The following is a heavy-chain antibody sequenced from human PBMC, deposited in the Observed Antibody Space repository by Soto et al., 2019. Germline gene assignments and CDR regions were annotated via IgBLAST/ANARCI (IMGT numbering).Heavy chain of an antibody. Sequence: QVQLVQSGAEVKKPGASVKVSCKASGYSFSSFYMHWVRQAPGQGLEWMGEINPSGDSTTYAQKFQGRVTMTKDTSTSTLYMELSSLTSEDTAVYFCARDWEFGFWGQGTLVTVSS. V-gene: IGHV1-46*01. D-gene: IGHD3-10*01. J-gene: IGHJ4*02. CDR2: INPSGDST. CDR1: GYSFSSFY. CDR3: ARDWEFGF.